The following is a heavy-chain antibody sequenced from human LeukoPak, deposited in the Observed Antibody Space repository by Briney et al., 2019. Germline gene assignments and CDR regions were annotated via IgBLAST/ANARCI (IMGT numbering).Heavy chain of an antibody. J-gene: IGHJ1*01. D-gene: IGHD3-16*01. CDR2: IRTDGVTT. CDR3: AKDDAWGRYQD. CDR1: GLTFSFHG. V-gene: IGHV3-23*01. Sequence: PGGSLRLSCAASGLTFSFHGMNWVRQAPGKGLEWVSGIRTDGVTTYYADSVKGRFTISRDNSKSTLYLQMSSLGAEDTAVYFCAKDDAWGRYQDWGQGTLVTVSS.